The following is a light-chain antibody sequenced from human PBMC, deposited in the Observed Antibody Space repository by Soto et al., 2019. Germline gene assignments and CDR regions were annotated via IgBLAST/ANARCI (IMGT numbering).Light chain of an antibody. CDR3: QVWDSSSDLVV. CDR2: YDS. V-gene: IGLV3-21*04. CDR1: NIGSKS. Sequence: SYELTQPPSVSVAPGKTARITCGGNNIGSKSVHWYQQKPGQAPVLVIYYDSDRPSGIPERFSGSNSGNTATLTISSVEAGHEADYYCQVWDSSSDLVVFGGGTKVTVL. J-gene: IGLJ2*01.